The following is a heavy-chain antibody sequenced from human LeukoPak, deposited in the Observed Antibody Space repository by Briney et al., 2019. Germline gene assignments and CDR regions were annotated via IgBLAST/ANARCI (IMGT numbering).Heavy chain of an antibody. CDR3: AKFIAAAGKAWEHYYYYYGMDV. CDR1: GFTFSSYA. J-gene: IGHJ6*02. D-gene: IGHD6-13*01. Sequence: GGSLRLSCAASGFTFSSYAMSWVRQAPGKGLEWVSAISGSGGSTYYADSVKGRFTISRDNSKNTLYLQMNSLRAEDTAVYYCAKFIAAAGKAWEHYYYYYGMDVWGQGTTVTVSS. V-gene: IGHV3-23*01. CDR2: ISGSGGST.